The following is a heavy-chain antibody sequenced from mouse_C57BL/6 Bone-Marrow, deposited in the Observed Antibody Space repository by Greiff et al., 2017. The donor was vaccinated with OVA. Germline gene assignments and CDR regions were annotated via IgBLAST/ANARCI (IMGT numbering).Heavy chain of an antibody. CDR1: GYTFTNYW. Sequence: QVQLQQSGAELVRPGTSVKLSCEASGYTFTNYWIGWARQRPEHGLEWIGDIYPGGGYTNYKEKVKGQVTLTADKSTSTAYMQFSSLTSEDSAIYSCARLVFTVFDYWGQGTTLTVSS. D-gene: IGHD1-1*01. CDR2: IYPGGGYT. J-gene: IGHJ2*01. CDR3: ARLVFTVFDY. V-gene: IGHV1-63*01.